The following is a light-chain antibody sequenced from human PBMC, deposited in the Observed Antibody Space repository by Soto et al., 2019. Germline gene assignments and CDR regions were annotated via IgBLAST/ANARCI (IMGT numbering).Light chain of an antibody. Sequence: DIQMTQSPSSLSASVGDRVTITCRASQSIRNFLNWYQQKPGKAPKVLIYAASSLQSGVPSRFSGSGSGTDFTLTISSLQPEDSATYYCRQSYSTPLLTFGGGTKVDIK. CDR3: RQSYSTPLLT. CDR2: AAS. J-gene: IGKJ4*01. V-gene: IGKV1-39*01. CDR1: QSIRNF.